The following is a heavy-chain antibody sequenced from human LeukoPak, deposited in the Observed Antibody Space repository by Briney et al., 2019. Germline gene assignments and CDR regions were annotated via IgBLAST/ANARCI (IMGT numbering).Heavy chain of an antibody. CDR1: GFTFGDYA. V-gene: IGHV3-49*03. CDR3: TRVGAPGMVDY. Sequence: GGSLRLSCTASGFTFGDYAMSWFRQAPGKGLEWVGFIRSKAYGGTTEYAASVKGRFTISRDDSKRIAYLQMNSLKTEDTAVYYCTRVGAPGMVDYWGQGTLVTVSS. J-gene: IGHJ4*02. CDR2: IRSKAYGGTT. D-gene: IGHD1-26*01.